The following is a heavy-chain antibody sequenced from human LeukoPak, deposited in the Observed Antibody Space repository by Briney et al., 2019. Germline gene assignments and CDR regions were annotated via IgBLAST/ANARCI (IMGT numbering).Heavy chain of an antibody. CDR3: ARNYYDSTFNGAFDI. Sequence: SVKVSCKASGGTFSSYAISWVRQAPGQGLEWMGRIIPIFGTANYAQKFQGRVTITTDESTSTAYMELSSLRSEDTAVYYCARNYYDSTFNGAFDIWGQGAMVTVSS. CDR2: IIPIFGTA. V-gene: IGHV1-69*05. J-gene: IGHJ3*02. D-gene: IGHD3-22*01. CDR1: GGTFSSYA.